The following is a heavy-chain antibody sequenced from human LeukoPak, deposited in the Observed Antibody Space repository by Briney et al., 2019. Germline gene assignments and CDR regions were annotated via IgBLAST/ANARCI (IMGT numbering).Heavy chain of an antibody. CDR2: IHYSGST. CDR1: GGSFSSGNFY. V-gene: IGHV4-30-4*01. J-gene: IGHJ6*02. Sequence: SQTLSLTCTVSGGSFSSGNFYWSWIRQPPGKGLGWIGYIHYSGSTYYNPSLKSRVTISIDTSKNQFSLKLSSVTAADTAVYSCIRGPHFDSLKNYYYGLDVWGQGTTVTVSS. D-gene: IGHD3-9*01. CDR3: IRGPHFDSLKNYYYGLDV.